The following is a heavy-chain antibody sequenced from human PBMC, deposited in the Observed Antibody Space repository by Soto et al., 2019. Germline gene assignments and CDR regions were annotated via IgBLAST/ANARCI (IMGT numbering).Heavy chain of an antibody. CDR3: ARVVSKLLWFGELLSEDYYYYYMDV. D-gene: IGHD3-10*01. Sequence: PSETLSLTCTVSGGSISIYYWSWIRQPPGKGLEWIGYIYYSGSTNYNPSLKSRVTISVDTSKNQFSLKLSSVTAADTAVYYCARVVSKLLWFGELLSEDYYYYYMDVWGKGTTVTVSS. CDR2: IYYSGST. J-gene: IGHJ6*03. CDR1: GGSISIYY. V-gene: IGHV4-59*01.